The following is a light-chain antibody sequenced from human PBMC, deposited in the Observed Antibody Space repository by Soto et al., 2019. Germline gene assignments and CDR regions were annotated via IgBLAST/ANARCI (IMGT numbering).Light chain of an antibody. CDR3: AAWDDRLKGVV. J-gene: IGLJ2*01. V-gene: IGLV1-44*01. Sequence: QSVLTQPPSASGTPGQRVTISCSGGSSDIGSNTVNWYKQLPGTAPKLFIYNNNQRPSGFPDRFSGSKSGTSASLAISGLQSEDEADYYCAAWDDRLKGVVFCVGTKLTVL. CDR2: NNN. CDR1: SSDIGSNT.